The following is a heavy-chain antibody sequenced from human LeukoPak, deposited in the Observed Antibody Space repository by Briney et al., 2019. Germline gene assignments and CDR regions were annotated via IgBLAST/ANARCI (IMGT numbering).Heavy chain of an antibody. D-gene: IGHD3-10*01. CDR3: AREKHYYGSVVDY. CDR2: ITSSSSYI. CDR1: GFTFSTYN. V-gene: IGHV3-21*01. Sequence: PGGSLRLSCAASGFTFSTYNMNWVRQAPGKGLEWVSSITSSSSYIYYADSVKGRFTISRDNAKNSLYLQMNSLRVEDTAVYYCAREKHYYGSVVDYWGQGTLVTVSS. J-gene: IGHJ4*02.